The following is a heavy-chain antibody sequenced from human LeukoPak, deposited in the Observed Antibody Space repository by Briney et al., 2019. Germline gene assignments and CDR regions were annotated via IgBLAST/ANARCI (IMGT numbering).Heavy chain of an antibody. V-gene: IGHV3-21*01. CDR1: GFTFSSYS. D-gene: IGHD3-9*01. Sequence: GGSLRLSCAASGFTFSSYSMNWVRQAPGKGLEWVSSISSSSSYIYYADSVKGRFTISRDNAKNSLYLQMNSLRAEDTAVYYCARDLDYDILTGYRYGMDLWGQGTTVTVSS. CDR3: ARDLDYDILTGYRYGMDL. CDR2: ISSSSSYI. J-gene: IGHJ6*02.